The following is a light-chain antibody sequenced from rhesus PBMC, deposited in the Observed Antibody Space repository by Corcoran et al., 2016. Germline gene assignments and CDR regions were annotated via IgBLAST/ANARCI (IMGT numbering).Light chain of an antibody. CDR2: KAS. CDR1: QSISSW. J-gene: IGKJ2*01. Sequence: DIQMTQSPSSLSASVGDTVTITCRASQSISSWLDWYQQKPGKAPKLLIYKASSLHSGVPSRFSGSGSGTDFTLTISSLQSEDFATYYCQQYSSSPYSFGQGTKVEIK. CDR3: QQYSSSPYS. V-gene: IGKV1-22*01.